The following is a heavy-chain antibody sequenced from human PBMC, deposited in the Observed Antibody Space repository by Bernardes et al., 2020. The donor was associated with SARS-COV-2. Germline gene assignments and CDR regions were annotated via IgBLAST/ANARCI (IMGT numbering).Heavy chain of an antibody. CDR1: GYSLTELP. J-gene: IGHJ4*02. Sequence: ASAKVSCKASGYSLTELPIDWVRQAPGKGLEWMGGFDSEDGQTIYAQKFQGRVTMIEDTSTDTAYMELNSLRSEDTAVYFCAGRITLFGVITGFFDRWGQGTLVTVSS. CDR2: FDSEDGQT. D-gene: IGHD3-3*01. V-gene: IGHV1-24*01. CDR3: AGRITLFGVITGFFDR.